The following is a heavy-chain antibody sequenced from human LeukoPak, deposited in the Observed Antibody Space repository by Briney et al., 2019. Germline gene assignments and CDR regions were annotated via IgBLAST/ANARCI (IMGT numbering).Heavy chain of an antibody. Sequence: PSETLSLTCTVSGGSISSGGYYWSWIRQPPGEGLEWIGYIYYSGSTYYHPSLKSRVTISLDTSKNQFSLKLSSVTAVDTPVYYCARVTTVTTSFHFDYWGQGTLVTVSS. D-gene: IGHD4-17*01. CDR2: IYYSGST. CDR1: GGSISSGGYY. J-gene: IGHJ4*02. CDR3: ARVTTVTTSFHFDY. V-gene: IGHV4-30-4*01.